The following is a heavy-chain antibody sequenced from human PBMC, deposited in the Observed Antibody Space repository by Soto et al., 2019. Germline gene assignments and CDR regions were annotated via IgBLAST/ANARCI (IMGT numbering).Heavy chain of an antibody. J-gene: IGHJ6*02. CDR3: AKAIPLSGGELGEYYYYGMDV. D-gene: IGHD2-21*01. CDR2: ISGSGART. CDR1: GFTFSSYA. Sequence: GGSLRLSGEASGFTFSSYAMSWVRQAPGKGLEWVSAISGSGARTYYADSVKGRFTISRDNSKNTLYLQMNSLRAEDTAVYYCAKAIPLSGGELGEYYYYGMDVWGQGTTVTVSS. V-gene: IGHV3-23*01.